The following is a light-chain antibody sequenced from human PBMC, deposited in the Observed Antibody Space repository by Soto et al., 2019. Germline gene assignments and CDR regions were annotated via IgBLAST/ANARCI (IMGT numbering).Light chain of an antibody. CDR1: RSNIGAGYD. CDR3: QSYDSSLSGSV. CDR2: GNS. J-gene: IGLJ3*02. V-gene: IGLV1-40*01. Sequence: QSVLTQPPSVSGAPGQRVTISCTGSRSNIGAGYDVHWYQQLPGTAPKLLLYGNSHRPSGVPDRFSGSKSGTSASLAITGLQAEDEADYYGQSYDSSLSGSVFGGGTKLTVL.